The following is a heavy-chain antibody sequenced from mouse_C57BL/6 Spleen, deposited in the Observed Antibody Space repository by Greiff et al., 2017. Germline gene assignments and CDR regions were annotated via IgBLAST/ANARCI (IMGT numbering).Heavy chain of an antibody. D-gene: IGHD1-1*01. CDR1: GYAFSSYW. J-gene: IGHJ4*01. Sequence: QVQLQQSGAELVKPGASVKISCKASGYAFSSYWMNWVKQRPGKGLEWIGQIYPGEGDTNYNGKFKGKATLTAAKSSSTAYMQLSSLPSEDSAVYCCAVYGSSAAMDYWGQGTSVTVSS. V-gene: IGHV1-80*01. CDR3: AVYGSSAAMDY. CDR2: IYPGEGDT.